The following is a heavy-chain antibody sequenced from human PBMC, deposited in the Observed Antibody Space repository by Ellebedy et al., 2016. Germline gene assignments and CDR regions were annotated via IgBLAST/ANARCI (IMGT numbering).Heavy chain of an antibody. D-gene: IGHD2-2*01. CDR1: GGSISSSSYY. J-gene: IGHJ3*02. V-gene: IGHV4-39*07. Sequence: SETLSLXXTVSGGSISSSSYYWGWIRQPPGKGLEWIGSIYYSGSTYYNPSLKSRVTISVDTSKNQFSLKLSSVTAADTAVYYCARDLVRGLIVVVPAANDAFDIWGQGTMVTVSS. CDR3: ARDLVRGLIVVVPAANDAFDI. CDR2: IYYSGST.